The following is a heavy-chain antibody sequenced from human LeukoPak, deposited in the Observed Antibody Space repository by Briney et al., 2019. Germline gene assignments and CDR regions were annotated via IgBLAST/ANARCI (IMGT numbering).Heavy chain of an antibody. Sequence: PGGSLRLSCAASGFSFSHYGMHWVRQAPGKGLEWVSSISSSSSYIYYADSVKGRFTISRDNAKNSLYLQMNSLRAEDAAVYYCAHAVSGRYDPHTTSEDYWGQGTLVTVSS. D-gene: IGHD3-3*01. J-gene: IGHJ4*02. V-gene: IGHV3-21*01. CDR3: AHAVSGRYDPHTTSEDY. CDR1: GFSFSHYG. CDR2: ISSSSSYI.